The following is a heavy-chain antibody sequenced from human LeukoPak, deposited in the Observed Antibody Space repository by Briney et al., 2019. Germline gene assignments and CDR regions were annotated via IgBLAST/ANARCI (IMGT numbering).Heavy chain of an antibody. D-gene: IGHD6-13*01. CDR2: ISGSGGST. CDR3: AKASGTHRYYFDY. Sequence: GGSLRLSCAASGFTFSSYSMNWVRQAPGKGLEWVSAISGSGGSTYYADSVRGRFTISRDNSKNTLYLQMNSLRAEDTAVYYCAKASGTHRYYFDYWGQGTLVTVSS. J-gene: IGHJ4*02. V-gene: IGHV3-23*01. CDR1: GFTFSSYS.